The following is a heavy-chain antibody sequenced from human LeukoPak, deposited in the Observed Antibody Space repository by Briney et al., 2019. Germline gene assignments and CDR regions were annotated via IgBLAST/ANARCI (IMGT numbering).Heavy chain of an antibody. J-gene: IGHJ4*02. CDR2: INHSGST. V-gene: IGHV4-34*01. Sequence: PETLSLTCAVYGGSFSGYYWSWIRQPPGKGLEWIGEINHSGSTNYNPSLKSRVTISVDTSKNQFSLKLSSVTAADTAVYYCARAGPTLLFLFVSRGYFDYWGQGTLVTVSS. CDR1: GGSFSGYY. D-gene: IGHD2-21*02. CDR3: ARAGPTLLFLFVSRGYFDY.